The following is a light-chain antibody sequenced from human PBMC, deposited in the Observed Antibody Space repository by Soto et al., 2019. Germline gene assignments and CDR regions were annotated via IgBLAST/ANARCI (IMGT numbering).Light chain of an antibody. CDR3: CSFAGSFYV. J-gene: IGLJ1*01. CDR1: SSDVAGYDY. CDR2: DVN. Sequence: QYVLRHPRSVCWSPGHSVSISCTGTSSDVAGYDYVSWYQQHPGKAPKLMIYDVNKRPSGVPDRFSGSKSGNTASLTISGLQAEDEADYYCCSFAGSFYVFGAGTKVTVL. V-gene: IGLV2-11*01.